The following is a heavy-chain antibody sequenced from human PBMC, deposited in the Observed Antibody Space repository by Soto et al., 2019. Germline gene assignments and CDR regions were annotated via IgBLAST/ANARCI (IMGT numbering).Heavy chain of an antibody. J-gene: IGHJ6*02. CDR2: IYYSGST. CDR3: AGGSYTMFGVVMDG. V-gene: IGHV4-30-4*01. CDR1: GGSISSGDYY. Sequence: QVQLQESGPGLVKPSQTLSLTCTVSGGSISSGDYYWSWIRQPPGKGLEWIGYIYYSGSTYYNPSRRGGVTIAVDTSRSQCSRELSSVTAAETAVYYCAGGSYTMFGVVMDGWGQGTTVTVSS. D-gene: IGHD3-3*01.